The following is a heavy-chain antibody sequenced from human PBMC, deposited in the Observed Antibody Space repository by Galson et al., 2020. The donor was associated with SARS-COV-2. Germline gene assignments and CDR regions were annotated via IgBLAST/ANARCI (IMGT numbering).Heavy chain of an antibody. CDR2: IYPGDFVT. V-gene: IGHV5-51*01. Sequence: GESLKISCKGSGYSFTSYWIVWGRQLPGQGLEWVGMIYPGDFVTRYSPSFQGQVTISADKSISTAYLQWSSLKASDTAMYYCARHYGMSGYYYRGSFYFDNWGQGTLVTVSS. CDR3: ARHYGMSGYYYRGSFYFDN. D-gene: IGHD3-22*01. CDR1: GYSFTSYW. J-gene: IGHJ4*02.